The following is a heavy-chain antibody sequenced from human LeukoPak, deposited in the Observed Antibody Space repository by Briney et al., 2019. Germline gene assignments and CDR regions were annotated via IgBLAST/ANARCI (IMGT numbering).Heavy chain of an antibody. D-gene: IGHD3-10*02. V-gene: IGHV3-23*01. CDR3: AELGITMIGGV. CDR1: GFTFSSYG. CDR2: ISGSGGST. J-gene: IGHJ6*04. Sequence: GGSLRLSCAASGFTFSSYGMSWVRQAPGKGLEWVSAISGSGGSTHYADSVKGRFTISRDNAKNSLYLQMNSLRAEDTAVYYCAELGITMIGGVWGKGTTVTISS.